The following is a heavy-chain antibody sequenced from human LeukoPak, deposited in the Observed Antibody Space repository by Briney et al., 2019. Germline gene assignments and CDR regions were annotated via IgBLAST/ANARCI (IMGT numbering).Heavy chain of an antibody. CDR3: ARAYGSGSSSWYYFDY. CDR1: GFTVSGNY. D-gene: IGHD6-13*01. V-gene: IGHV3-53*01. Sequence: GGSLKLSCAASGFTVSGNYMSWVRQAPGKGLEWVSVIYSGGSTYYADSVKGRFTISRDNAKNSLYLQMNSLRAEDTAVYYCARAYGSGSSSWYYFDYWGQGTLVTVSS. CDR2: IYSGGST. J-gene: IGHJ4*02.